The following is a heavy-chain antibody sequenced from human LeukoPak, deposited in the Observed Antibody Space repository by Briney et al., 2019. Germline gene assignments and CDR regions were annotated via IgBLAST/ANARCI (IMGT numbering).Heavy chain of an antibody. CDR1: GFTFSSYG. Sequence: GGSLRLSCAASGFTFSSYGMNWVRQAPGKGLEWVSSISSSSSYIYYADSVKGRFTISRDNAKNSLYLQMNSLRAEDTAVYYCARDLAVADDYWGQGTLVTVSS. D-gene: IGHD6-19*01. V-gene: IGHV3-21*01. CDR2: ISSSSSYI. CDR3: ARDLAVADDY. J-gene: IGHJ4*02.